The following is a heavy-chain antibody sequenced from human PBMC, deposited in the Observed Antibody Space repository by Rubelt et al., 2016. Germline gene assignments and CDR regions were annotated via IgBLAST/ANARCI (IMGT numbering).Heavy chain of an antibody. D-gene: IGHD4-17*01. CDR2: INHSGST. V-gene: IGHV4-34*01. J-gene: IGHJ4*02. Sequence: QVQLQQWGAGLLTPSETLSLTCAVYGGSFSGYYWSWIRQSPGKGLEWIGEINHSGSTNYNPSLKSPVTISTDASKNPLSLKMTSVTAAETAVYYCAGGGGYGPVLWGQGTLVTVSS. CDR1: GGSFSGYY. CDR3: AGGGGYGPVL.